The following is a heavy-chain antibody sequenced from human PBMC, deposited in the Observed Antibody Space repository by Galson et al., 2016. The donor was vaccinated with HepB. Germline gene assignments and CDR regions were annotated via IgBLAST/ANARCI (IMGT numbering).Heavy chain of an antibody. CDR3: ARSRSWPQLHWFDP. V-gene: IGHV3-53*01. CDR1: GFFVSNKY. J-gene: IGHJ5*02. Sequence: SLRLSCAASGFFVSNKYMSWVRPSPGKGLEWVSVIHSAGSTYYADSVKGRFTISRDNSKTILYLQMNSLRAEDTAVYYCARSRSWPQLHWFDPWGQGTLVTVSS. CDR2: IHSAGST. D-gene: IGHD6-13*01.